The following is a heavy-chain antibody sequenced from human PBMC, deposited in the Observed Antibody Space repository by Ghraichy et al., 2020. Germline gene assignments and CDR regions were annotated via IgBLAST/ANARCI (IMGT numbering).Heavy chain of an antibody. CDR1: GGSFSGYY. J-gene: IGHJ5*02. CDR2: INHGGST. Sequence: SETLSLTCAVYGGSFSGYYWSWIRQPPGKGLEWIGEINHGGSTSYNPSLKSRVTISVDTSKNHFSLKLTSVTAADTAVYYCARAPFWTYVWGSYRWFDPWGQGTLVTVSS. D-gene: IGHD3-16*02. CDR3: ARAPFWTYVWGSYRWFDP. V-gene: IGHV4-34*01.